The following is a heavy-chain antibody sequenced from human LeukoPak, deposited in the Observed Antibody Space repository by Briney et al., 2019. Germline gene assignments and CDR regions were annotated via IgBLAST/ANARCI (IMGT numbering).Heavy chain of an antibody. CDR3: ARPDCSSTSCSLDY. J-gene: IGHJ4*02. CDR2: ISAYNGNT. V-gene: IGHV1-18*01. D-gene: IGHD2-2*01. Sequence: ASVKVSCKASGYTFTSYTINWVRQAPGQGLEWMGWISAYNGNTKYAQKLQGRVTMTTDTSTSTAYMELRSLRSEDTAVYYCARPDCSSTSCSLDYWGQGTLVTVSS. CDR1: GYTFTSYT.